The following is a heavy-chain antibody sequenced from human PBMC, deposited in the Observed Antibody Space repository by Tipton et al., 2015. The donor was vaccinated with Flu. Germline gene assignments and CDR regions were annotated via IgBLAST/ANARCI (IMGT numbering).Heavy chain of an antibody. CDR1: RYSVSSDYY. J-gene: IGHJ3*02. D-gene: IGHD3-22*01. CDR2: IYHSGST. V-gene: IGHV4-38-2*01. Sequence: TLSLTCAVSRYSVSSDYYWGWIRQPPGKGLEWIGTIYHSGSTYFNPSLKSRLTISLDTSKNQFSLKLSSVTAADTAVYYCARHPTYYSDSSGAFDIWGPGTMVTVSS. CDR3: ARHPTYYSDSSGAFDI.